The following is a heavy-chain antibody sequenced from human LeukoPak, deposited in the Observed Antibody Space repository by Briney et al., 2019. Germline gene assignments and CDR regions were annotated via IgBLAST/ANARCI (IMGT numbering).Heavy chain of an antibody. CDR2: IYRSSNGETT. Sequence: GGSLRLSCAASGITFSNAWMTWVRQAPGKGLEWVGRIYRSSNGETTDYGAPVKGRFTMSRDDSKNTLYLQMNSLKTEDTAVYYFTPYSSGSCPFWGRGALVAAPS. V-gene: IGHV3-15*01. D-gene: IGHD6-19*01. J-gene: IGHJ4*02. CDR1: GITFSNAW. CDR3: TPYSSGSCPF.